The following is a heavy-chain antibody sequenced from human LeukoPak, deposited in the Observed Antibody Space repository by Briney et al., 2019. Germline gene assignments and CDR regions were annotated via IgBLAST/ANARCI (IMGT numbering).Heavy chain of an antibody. D-gene: IGHD3-10*01. CDR3: ATIYGSGSQNWFDP. J-gene: IGHJ5*02. CDR2: INHSGST. V-gene: IGHV4-34*01. CDR1: GGSFSGYY. Sequence: SETLSLTCAVYGGSFSGYYWSWIRQPPGKGLEWIGEINHSGSTNYYPSLKSRVTISVDTSKNQFSLKLSSVTAADTAVYYCATIYGSGSQNWFDPWGQGTLVTVSS.